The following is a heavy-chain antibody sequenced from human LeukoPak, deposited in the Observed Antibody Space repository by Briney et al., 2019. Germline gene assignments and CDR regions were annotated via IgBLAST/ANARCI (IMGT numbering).Heavy chain of an antibody. V-gene: IGHV3-43*02. CDR2: ISGDGGST. Sequence: GGSLRLSCAASGFTFDNYAIHWVRQAPGKGLEWVSLISGDGGSTYYADSMKGRFTISRDNSKNSLYLQMNCLRTEDTALYYCARDSQEFFQHWGQGTLVTVSS. J-gene: IGHJ1*01. CDR1: GFTFDNYA. CDR3: ARDSQEFFQH.